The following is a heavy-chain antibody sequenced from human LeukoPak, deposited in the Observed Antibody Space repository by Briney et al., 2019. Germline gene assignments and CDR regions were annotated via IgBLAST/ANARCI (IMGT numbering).Heavy chain of an antibody. D-gene: IGHD3-3*01. V-gene: IGHV1-69*01. CDR2: IIPIFGTA. Sequence: SVKVSCKASGGTFSSYAISWVRQAPGQGLEWMAGIIPIFGTANYAQKFQGRVTITADESTSTAYMELSSLRSEDTAVYYCAKMFDYDFWSGYYFDFWGQGTLVTVSS. J-gene: IGHJ4*02. CDR1: GGTFSSYA. CDR3: AKMFDYDFWSGYYFDF.